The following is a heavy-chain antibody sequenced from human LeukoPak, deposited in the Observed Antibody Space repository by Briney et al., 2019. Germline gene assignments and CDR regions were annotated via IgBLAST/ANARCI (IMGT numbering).Heavy chain of an antibody. CDR1: GFTLSSYW. J-gene: IGHJ3*02. CDR2: IKQDGSEK. D-gene: IGHD3-22*01. Sequence: GGSLRLSCAASGFTLSSYWMTWVRQAPGKGLEWVAYIKQDGSEKYYMDSVKGRFTISRDNAKNSLYLQMNSLRAEDTAVYFCAGHYDSSGYRVDVFDIWGQGTMVTVSS. V-gene: IGHV3-7*01. CDR3: AGHYDSSGYRVDVFDI.